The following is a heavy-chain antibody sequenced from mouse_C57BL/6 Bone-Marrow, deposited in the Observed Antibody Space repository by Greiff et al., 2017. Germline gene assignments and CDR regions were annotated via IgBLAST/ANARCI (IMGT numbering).Heavy chain of an antibody. CDR1: GFTFSSYT. D-gene: IGHD1-1*01. CDR3: SRQVTTVLATKYFDV. V-gene: IGHV5-9*01. CDR2: ISGGGGNT. Sequence: EVMLVESGGGLVKPGGSPKLSCAASGFTFSSYTMSWVRQTPEKRLQWVAAISGGGGNTYYPDSVKGRFTISRDNDKNILYLQMSSLRSEDTALYYCSRQVTTVLATKYFDVWGTGTTVTVSS. J-gene: IGHJ1*03.